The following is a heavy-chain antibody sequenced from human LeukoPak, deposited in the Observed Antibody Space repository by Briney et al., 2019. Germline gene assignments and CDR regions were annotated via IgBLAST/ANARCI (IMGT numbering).Heavy chain of an antibody. J-gene: IGHJ4*02. CDR1: GFTFSSYA. CDR3: ARDFGWLSGFDN. V-gene: IGHV3-30*09. D-gene: IGHD3-9*01. CDR2: ISYDGTNK. Sequence: PGGPLRLSCAASGFTFSSYAIHWVRQAPGKGLEWVAIISYDGTNKYYADSVRGRFAISRDNSKNTLYLQMNSLRAEDTAVYYCARDFGWLSGFDNWGQGTLVTVSS.